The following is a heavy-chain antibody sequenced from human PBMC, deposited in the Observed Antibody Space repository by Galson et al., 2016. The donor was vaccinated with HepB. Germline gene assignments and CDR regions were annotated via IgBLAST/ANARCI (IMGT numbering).Heavy chain of an antibody. V-gene: IGHV4-59*12. CDR1: GVSTKSYY. D-gene: IGHD6-13*01. CDR3: ARESSSWYQNWFDP. Sequence: ATLSLPCTVSGVSTKSYYWSWIRQPPGKGLERIGYIYYSGTTNYNPSLRSRVTMSVDTSKNQFSLNLSSVTAADTAVYYCARESSSWYQNWFDPWGQGTLVTASS. J-gene: IGHJ5*02. CDR2: IYYSGTT.